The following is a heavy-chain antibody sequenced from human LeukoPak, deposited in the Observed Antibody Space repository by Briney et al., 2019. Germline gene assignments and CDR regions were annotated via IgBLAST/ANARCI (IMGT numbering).Heavy chain of an antibody. V-gene: IGHV3-7*03. CDR1: GFTFSSYW. Sequence: GGSLRLSCAASGFTFSSYWMSWVRQAPGKGLEWVANIKQEGSEKYYVDSVRGRFTISRDNAKNSLYMQMNSVRDEETGLYYCAKDSVRFGELSYNLFDPWVQGTLLTVSS. J-gene: IGHJ5*02. CDR3: AKDSVRFGELSYNLFDP. CDR2: IKQEGSEK. D-gene: IGHD3-10*01.